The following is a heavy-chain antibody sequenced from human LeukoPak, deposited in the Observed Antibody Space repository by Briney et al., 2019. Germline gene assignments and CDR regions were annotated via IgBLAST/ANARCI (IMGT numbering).Heavy chain of an antibody. D-gene: IGHD6-19*01. CDR1: GDSINNYY. V-gene: IGHV4-59*08. CDR3: ARAAELIAVAGTLAFDI. J-gene: IGHJ3*02. CDR2: IHYSGST. Sequence: SETLSLTCTVSGDSINNYYWNWIRQPPGNGLDWIGYIHYSGSTNYNPSLKSRVTISVDTSKNQFSLKLSSVTAADTAVYYCARAAELIAVAGTLAFDIWGQGTMVTVSS.